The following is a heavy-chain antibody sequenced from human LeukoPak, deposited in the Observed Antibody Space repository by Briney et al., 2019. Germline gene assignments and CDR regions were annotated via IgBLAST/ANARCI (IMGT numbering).Heavy chain of an antibody. CDR3: ARGAGDSSGYYYFDY. J-gene: IGHJ4*02. CDR1: GGSISSYY. Sequence: SETLSLTCTVSGGSISSYYWSWIRQPAGKGLEWIGRIYTSGSTNYNPSLKSRVTMSVDTSKNQSSLKLSSVTAADTAVYYCARGAGDSSGYYYFDYWGQGTLVTVSS. V-gene: IGHV4-4*07. CDR2: IYTSGST. D-gene: IGHD3-22*01.